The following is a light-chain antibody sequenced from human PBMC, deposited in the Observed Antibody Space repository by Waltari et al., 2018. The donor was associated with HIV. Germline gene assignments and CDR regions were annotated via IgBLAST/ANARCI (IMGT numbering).Light chain of an antibody. CDR3: SSYTSSSTPYV. V-gene: IGLV2-14*03. CDR2: DVS. CDR1: TSDVGGYTY. J-gene: IGLJ1*01. Sequence: QSALTQPASVSGSPGQSITISCTATTSDVGGYTYVSWYQQHPGKAPKLMIYDVSNRPSGVSNRFSGSKSGNTASLTISGLQAEDEADYYCSSYTSSSTPYVFGTGTKVTVL.